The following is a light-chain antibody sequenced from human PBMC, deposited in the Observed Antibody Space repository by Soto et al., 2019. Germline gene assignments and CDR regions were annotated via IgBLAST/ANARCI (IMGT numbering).Light chain of an antibody. CDR3: QQVNSYPIT. CDR2: AAS. Sequence: QLTPSPSSLSASVVDRVTITCRASQGIASYLAWYQQTPGQAPNLLIYAASTLQSGVPSRFSGSYSGTEFTLTITSLQPEDFATYYCQQVNSYPITFGQGTRLEIK. J-gene: IGKJ5*01. CDR1: QGIASY. V-gene: IGKV1-9*01.